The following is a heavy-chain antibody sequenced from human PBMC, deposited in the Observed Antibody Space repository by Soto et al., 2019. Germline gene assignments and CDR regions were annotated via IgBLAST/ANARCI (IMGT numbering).Heavy chain of an antibody. CDR1: GFTFSTYW. V-gene: IGHV3-74*01. J-gene: IGHJ4*02. CDR3: ARGGLYAYYQDN. D-gene: IGHD3-16*01. Sequence: EVQLVESGGGVVQPGASLGLSCTASGFTFSTYWMHWVRQAPGKGLVWLSRLKGDGSMTDYADSVKGRFTISRDNAENTLYLQMNGLRAEDTAIYYCARGGLYAYYQDNWGQGTLVTVSS. CDR2: LKGDGSMT.